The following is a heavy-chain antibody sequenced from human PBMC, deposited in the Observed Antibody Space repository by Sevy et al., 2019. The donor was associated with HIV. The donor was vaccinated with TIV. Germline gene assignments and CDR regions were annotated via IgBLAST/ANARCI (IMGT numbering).Heavy chain of an antibody. D-gene: IGHD3-10*02. Sequence: GGSLRLSCTASGFTFGDYAMNWFRQAPGKGLEWVGFIRTKGYGGTTEYAASVKGRFTISRDDSKSIAYLQMNSLKTEDTAVYYCTRGRYTYVPFDYWGQGTLVTVSS. V-gene: IGHV3-49*03. CDR2: IRTKGYGGTT. CDR1: GFTFGDYA. J-gene: IGHJ4*02. CDR3: TRGRYTYVPFDY.